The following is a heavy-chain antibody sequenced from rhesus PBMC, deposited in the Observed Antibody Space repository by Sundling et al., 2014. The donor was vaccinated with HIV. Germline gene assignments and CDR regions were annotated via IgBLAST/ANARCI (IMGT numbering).Heavy chain of an antibody. CDR2: ISGSSGST. Sequence: QVQLQESGPGLVKPSETLSLTCAVSGGSFGAYYWGWIRQPPGKGLEWIGYISGSSGSTDYNPSLKSRVTISTDTSKKQFFLKLRSVTAADTAVYFCARGYIWTGYYFDYWGQGVLVTVSS. CDR3: ARGYIWTGYYFDY. D-gene: IGHD3-3*01. J-gene: IGHJ4*01. CDR1: GGSFGAYY. V-gene: IGHV4-165*01.